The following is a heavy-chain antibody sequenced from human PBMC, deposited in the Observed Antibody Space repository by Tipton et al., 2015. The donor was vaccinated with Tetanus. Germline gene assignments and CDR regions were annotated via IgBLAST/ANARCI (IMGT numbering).Heavy chain of an antibody. V-gene: IGHV4-61*01. CDR3: ARWGDASGSTNLYAFDI. CDR2: VSYSGRT. Sequence: TLSLTCTVSGGSVRSGSYSWNWIRQPPGKGLEWLAYVSYSGRTNSNYSLKSRITVSQDTSKNQFSLKISSLTAADTAVYYCARWGDASGSTNLYAFDIWGQGTMVSVSS. D-gene: IGHD3-10*01. CDR1: GGSVRSGSYS. J-gene: IGHJ3*02.